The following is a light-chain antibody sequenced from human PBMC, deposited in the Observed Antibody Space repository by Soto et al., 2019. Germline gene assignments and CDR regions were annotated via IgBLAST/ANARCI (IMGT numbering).Light chain of an antibody. CDR1: QSISNW. CDR2: DAS. CDR3: QQYNSDSWT. Sequence: DIQLTQSPSTLSASVGDTVTITCRASQSISNWLAWYQQKPGKAPKLLIFDASSLKDGVPSRFTGSGSGTEFTLTIGSLQPDDFATYYCQQYNSDSWTFGQGTKVEVK. V-gene: IGKV1-5*01. J-gene: IGKJ1*01.